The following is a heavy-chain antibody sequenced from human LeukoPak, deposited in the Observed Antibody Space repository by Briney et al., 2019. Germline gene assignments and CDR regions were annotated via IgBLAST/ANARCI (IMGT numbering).Heavy chain of an antibody. CDR3: AKRRVVRGVIITSQYYFDY. D-gene: IGHD3-10*01. CDR1: GFTFSSYS. V-gene: IGHV3-23*01. J-gene: IGHJ4*02. Sequence: GGSLRLSCAASGFTFSSYSMNWVRQAPGKGLEWVSAISGSGGSTYYADSVKGRFTISRDNSKNTLYLQMNSLRAEDTAVYYCAKRRVVRGVIITSQYYFDYWGQGTLVTVSS. CDR2: ISGSGGST.